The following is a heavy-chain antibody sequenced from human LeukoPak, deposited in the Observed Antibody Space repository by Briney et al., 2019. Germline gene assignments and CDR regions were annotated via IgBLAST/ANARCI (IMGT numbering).Heavy chain of an antibody. D-gene: IGHD3-3*01. J-gene: IGHJ4*02. CDR3: AREGGFFRPLDY. CDR2: IYSSGST. V-gene: IGHV4-59*12. Sequence: SETLSLTCTVSGGSISSYDWSWIRQPPGKGLEWIGYIYSSGSTNYNPSLKSRVTISLDTSKNQFSLKLSSVTAADTAVYYCAREGGFFRPLDYSGQGTLVTVSS. CDR1: GGSISSYD.